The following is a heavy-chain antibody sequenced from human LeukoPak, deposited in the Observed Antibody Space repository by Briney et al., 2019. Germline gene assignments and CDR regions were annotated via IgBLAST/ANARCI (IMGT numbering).Heavy chain of an antibody. CDR3: ARGFPNRYYYDSSSYYGYYFDY. V-gene: IGHV1-18*01. Sequence: GASVKVSCKISGYNLRSYGISWVRQAPGQGLEWLGWMSPYSGNTNYTEKVQHRVSMTTDTSTSTVYMELRRLRSDDTAVYDCARGFPNRYYYDSSSYYGYYFDYWGQGTLVTGSS. D-gene: IGHD3-22*01. CDR1: GYNLRSYG. J-gene: IGHJ4*02. CDR2: MSPYSGNT.